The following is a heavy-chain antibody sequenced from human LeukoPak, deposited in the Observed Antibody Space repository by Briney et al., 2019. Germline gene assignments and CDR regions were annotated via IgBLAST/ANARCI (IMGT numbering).Heavy chain of an antibody. Sequence: GGSLRLSCAASGFTFSGSAMHWVRQASGKGLEWVGRIRSKANSYATAYAASVKGRFTISRDDSKNSLYLQMNSLRAEDTAVYYCARVPSTIFGVVGSGDYWGQGTLVTVSS. J-gene: IGHJ4*02. D-gene: IGHD3-3*01. CDR1: GFTFSGSA. V-gene: IGHV3-73*01. CDR3: ARVPSTIFGVVGSGDY. CDR2: IRSKANSYAT.